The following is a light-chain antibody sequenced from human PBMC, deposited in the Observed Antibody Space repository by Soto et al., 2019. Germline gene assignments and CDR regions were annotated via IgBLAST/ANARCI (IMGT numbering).Light chain of an antibody. CDR1: QNLVFTDGNTF. Sequence: DVVLTQSPLSLPVTLGQPASISCRSSQNLVFTDGNTFLSWFQQRPGQAPRRLIYQVSKRDSGVPDRCSGSGSATDFTLKISRVEAEDVGVYYCVQATHWPLTFGGGTKVEI. CDR3: VQATHWPLT. V-gene: IGKV2-30*01. CDR2: QVS. J-gene: IGKJ4*01.